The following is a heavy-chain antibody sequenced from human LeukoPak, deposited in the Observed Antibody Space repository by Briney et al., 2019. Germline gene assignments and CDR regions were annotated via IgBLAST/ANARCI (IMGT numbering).Heavy chain of an antibody. CDR3: AREFPDSTATGPAFDF. CDR2: MQIDGSKK. Sequence: GGSQRLSCAASGFTFNYAWMSWVRQAPGKELEWVANMQIDGSKKYYVDSVKGRFIVSRDNTMNSLYLQMNSLRAGDTAMYYCAREFPDSTATGPAFDFWGQGTMVTVSS. J-gene: IGHJ3*01. D-gene: IGHD6-13*01. CDR1: GFTFNYAW. V-gene: IGHV3-7*01.